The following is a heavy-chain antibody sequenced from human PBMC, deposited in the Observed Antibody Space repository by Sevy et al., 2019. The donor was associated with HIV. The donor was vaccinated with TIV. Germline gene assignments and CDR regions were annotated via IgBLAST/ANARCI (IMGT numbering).Heavy chain of an antibody. D-gene: IGHD3-16*01. V-gene: IGHV3-30*18. Sequence: GGCLRLSCAASGFNFTSYAIHWVRQAPGKGLEWLALATNVGTINLYADSVKGRFTVSRVNSRKRISLQMDRLSTEDTAIYYCAKTGDLGPFDFWGLGTRVTVSS. CDR1: GFNFTSYA. J-gene: IGHJ4*02. CDR2: ATNVGTIN. CDR3: AKTGDLGPFDF.